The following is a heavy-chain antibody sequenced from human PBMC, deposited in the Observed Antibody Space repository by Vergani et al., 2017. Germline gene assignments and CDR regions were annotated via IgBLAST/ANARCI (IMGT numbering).Heavy chain of an antibody. CDR1: GGSFTSYH. CDR3: ARVNTETNGHLYYYYYMDV. V-gene: IGHV4-34*01. CDR2: IDHTGRP. J-gene: IGHJ6*03. D-gene: IGHD4-11*01. Sequence: QVQLQQWGGGLLKPSETLSLTCVVNGGSFTSYHWTWIRQSPGAGLERVGDIDHTGRPDYNPSLKSRLTMSVDKSPNQFSLTLNSVTAPDKAIYFCARVNTETNGHLYYYYYMDVWGQGTAVTVS.